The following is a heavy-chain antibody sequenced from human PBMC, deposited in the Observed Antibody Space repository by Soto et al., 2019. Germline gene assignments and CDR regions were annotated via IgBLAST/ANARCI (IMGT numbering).Heavy chain of an antibody. CDR2: ISGSGGGT. V-gene: IGHV3-23*01. J-gene: IGHJ4*02. CDR3: AKDRSMTTPSGGVDY. CDR1: GFTFSSYT. Sequence: GGSLRLSCAASGFTFSSYTMSWVRQAPGQGLEWVSGISGSGGGTYYADSVKGRFTISRDNSKNTLYLQMNSLRAEDTAVYYCAKDRSMTTPSGGVDYWGQGTLVTVSS. D-gene: IGHD4-17*01.